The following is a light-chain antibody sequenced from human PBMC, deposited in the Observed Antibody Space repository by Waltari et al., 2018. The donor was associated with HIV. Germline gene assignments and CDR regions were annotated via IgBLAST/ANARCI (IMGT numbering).Light chain of an antibody. J-gene: IGLJ2*01. Sequence: SYVVSQPPSESVAPGQTAVITCGGNNIGSKSVHWYQQKPGQAPVLVIYYDFDRPSGIPERFSGSSSGNTANLTIRRVEAGDEADYYCQVWDSTTDHVIFGGGTKLTVL. V-gene: IGLV3-21*04. CDR3: QVWDSTTDHVI. CDR1: NIGSKS. CDR2: YDF.